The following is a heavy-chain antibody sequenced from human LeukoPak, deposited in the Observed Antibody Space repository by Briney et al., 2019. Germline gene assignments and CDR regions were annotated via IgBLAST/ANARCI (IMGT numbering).Heavy chain of an antibody. CDR2: ISYDGNSK. CDR1: GFTISSHG. V-gene: IGHV3-30*18. Sequence: PGGSLRLSCAASGFTISSHGMHWVRQAPGKGLEWVAMISYDGNSKYYGDSVKGRFTISRDNSKNTLYLQMNSLRAEDTAVYYCAKDLYYDILTGYYSWGQGTLVTVSS. CDR3: AKDLYYDILTGYYS. J-gene: IGHJ4*02. D-gene: IGHD3-9*01.